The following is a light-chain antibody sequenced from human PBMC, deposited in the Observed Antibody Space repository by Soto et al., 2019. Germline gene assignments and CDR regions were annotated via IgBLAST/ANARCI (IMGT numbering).Light chain of an antibody. CDR1: QSVSNNY. J-gene: IGKJ1*01. V-gene: IGKV3-20*01. CDR2: GAS. Sequence: EIVLTQSPGTLSLSPGERATLSCRASQSVSNNYLAWYQQKPGQAPRLLIYGASNRATGIPDRFSGSGSGPDFTLTISRREPEDFAVYYCQQYGRSGTFGQGTKVEIK. CDR3: QQYGRSGT.